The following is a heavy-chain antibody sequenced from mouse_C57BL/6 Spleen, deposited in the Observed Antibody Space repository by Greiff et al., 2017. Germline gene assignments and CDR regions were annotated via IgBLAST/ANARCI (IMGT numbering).Heavy chain of an antibody. CDR1: GYTFTSYW. J-gene: IGHJ1*03. Sequence: QVQLQQPGAELVKPGASVKLSCKASGYTFTSYWMQWVKQRPGQGLEWIGEIDPSDSYTNYNQKFKGKATLTVDTSSSTAYMQLSSLTSEDSAVYYCARIYYGSSYGYFDVWGTGTTGTVSS. D-gene: IGHD1-1*01. CDR2: IDPSDSYT. CDR3: ARIYYGSSYGYFDV. V-gene: IGHV1-50*01.